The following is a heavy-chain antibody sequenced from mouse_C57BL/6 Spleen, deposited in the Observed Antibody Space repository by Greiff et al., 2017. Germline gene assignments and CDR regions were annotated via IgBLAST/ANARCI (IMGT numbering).Heavy chain of an antibody. V-gene: IGHV5-16*01. Sequence: EVKLMESEGGLVQPGSSMKLSCTASGFTFSDYYMAWVRQVPEKGLEWVANINYDGSSTYYLDSLKSRFIISRDNAKNILYLQMSSLKSEDTATYYCARDQDTTGYWYFDVWGTGTTVTVSS. J-gene: IGHJ1*03. CDR1: GFTFSDYY. D-gene: IGHD1-1*01. CDR3: ARDQDTTGYWYFDV. CDR2: INYDGSST.